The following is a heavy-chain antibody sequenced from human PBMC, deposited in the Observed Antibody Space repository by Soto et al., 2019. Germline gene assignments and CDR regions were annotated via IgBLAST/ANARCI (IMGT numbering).Heavy chain of an antibody. CDR3: ASSGIVGREVNTWFDP. V-gene: IGHV4-59*01. CDR1: TGSITTSY. CDR2: ISYRGST. J-gene: IGHJ5*02. Sequence: SETLSLTCTVSTGSITTSYWSWIRQPLGKALEWIGYISYRGSTNYNPSLKSRLTISIDTSKSQISLKLTSMTTADTAVYYCASSGIVGREVNTWFDPWGQGTLVTVSS. D-gene: IGHD3-22*01.